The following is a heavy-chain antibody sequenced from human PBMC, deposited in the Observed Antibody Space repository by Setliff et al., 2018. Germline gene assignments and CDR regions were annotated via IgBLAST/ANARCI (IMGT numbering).Heavy chain of an antibody. CDR3: ARHNYYGSGIDY. CDR2: TKNKANAGYM. D-gene: IGHD3-10*01. CDR1: GFSISDHY. J-gene: IGHJ4*02. Sequence: LRLSCAASGFSISDHYMDWVRQAPGKGLEWVGRTKNKANAGYMEYAASVKDRFIISRDDSKNSLYLQMNSLRAEDTAVYYCARHNYYGSGIDYWGQGTLVTVSS. V-gene: IGHV3-72*01.